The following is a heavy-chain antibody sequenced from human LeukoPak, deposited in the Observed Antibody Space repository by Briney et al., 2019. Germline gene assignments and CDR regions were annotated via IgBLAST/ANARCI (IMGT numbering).Heavy chain of an antibody. D-gene: IGHD1-26*01. Sequence: ASVKVSCKASGYTFTSYAINWVRQAPGQGLEWMGWINTNTGNPTYAQGFTGRFVFSLDTSVSTAYLQISSLKAEDTAVYYCARADSLDGSYGGFDYWGQGTLVTVSS. CDR1: GYTFTSYA. V-gene: IGHV7-4-1*02. CDR2: INTNTGNP. J-gene: IGHJ4*02. CDR3: ARADSLDGSYGGFDY.